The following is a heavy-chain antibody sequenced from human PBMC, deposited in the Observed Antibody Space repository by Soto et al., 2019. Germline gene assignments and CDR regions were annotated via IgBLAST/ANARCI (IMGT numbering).Heavy chain of an antibody. CDR3: ARDVWETTSMYYGLDV. J-gene: IGHJ6*02. D-gene: IGHD1-26*01. CDR2: ISGSGTNI. CDR1: GFTFSSYA. V-gene: IGHV3-23*01. Sequence: EVQLLESGGGLAQPGGSLTLSCAASGFTFSSYAMHWVRQAPGRGLEWVSTISGSGTNIYYADSVQGRFIISRDNSKNTLYLQMHSLRAEDTAVYYCARDVWETTSMYYGLDVWGLGTTVTVSS.